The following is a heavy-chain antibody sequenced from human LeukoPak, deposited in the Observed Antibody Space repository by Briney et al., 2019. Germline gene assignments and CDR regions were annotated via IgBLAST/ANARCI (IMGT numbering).Heavy chain of an antibody. J-gene: IGHJ4*02. CDR3: AKALIGYSYGSYYFDY. Sequence: GGSLRLSCAASGFTFYTYAMSWVRQAPGKGLEWVSAISGSGGSTYYADSVKGRFTISRDNSKNTLYLQMNSLRAEDTAVYYCAKALIGYSYGSYYFDYWGQGTLVTVSS. CDR1: GFTFYTYA. CDR2: ISGSGGST. D-gene: IGHD5-18*01. V-gene: IGHV3-23*01.